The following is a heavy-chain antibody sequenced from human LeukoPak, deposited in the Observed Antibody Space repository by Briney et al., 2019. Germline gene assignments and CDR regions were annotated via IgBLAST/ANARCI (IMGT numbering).Heavy chain of an antibody. CDR2: ISAYNGNT. V-gene: IGHV1-18*01. CDR1: GYTFTSYG. CDR3: ARVNYYDSSGYFDY. J-gene: IGHJ4*02. D-gene: IGHD3-22*01. Sequence: ASVKVSCKASGYTFTSYGISWVRQAPGQGLEWMGWISAYNGNTNYAQKLQGRVTMTTDTSTSTAYMELRSLRSDDTPVYYCARVNYYDSSGYFDYWGQGTLVTVSS.